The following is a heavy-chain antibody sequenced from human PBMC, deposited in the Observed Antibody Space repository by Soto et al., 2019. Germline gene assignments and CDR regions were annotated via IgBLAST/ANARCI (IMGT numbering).Heavy chain of an antibody. D-gene: IGHD6-13*01. CDR1: GFTFGNHW. V-gene: IGHV3-7*01. J-gene: IGHJ4*02. Sequence: GGSLRLSCAASGFTFGNHWMNWVRQAPGKGLEWVANLSQDGGNKQYEDSVKGRFIISRDNAKGSLYLQLNSLTAEDTAVYYCARGNTLAAGIIDYWGQGTLVTVSS. CDR2: LSQDGGNK. CDR3: ARGNTLAAGIIDY.